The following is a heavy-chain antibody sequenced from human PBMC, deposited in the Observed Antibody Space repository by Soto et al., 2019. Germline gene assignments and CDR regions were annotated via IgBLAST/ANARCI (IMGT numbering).Heavy chain of an antibody. J-gene: IGHJ4*02. CDR1: GFTFSSYA. D-gene: IGHD4-4*01. CDR2: ISGSGGST. CDR3: AKVLARGSNYVYYLDY. V-gene: IGHV3-23*01. Sequence: GGSLRLSCAASGFTFSSYAMSWVRQAPGKGLEWVSGISGSGGSTDYADPVKGRFTISRDNSKNALYLQMNSLRAEDTAVYYCAKVLARGSNYVYYLDYWGQGTLVTVSS.